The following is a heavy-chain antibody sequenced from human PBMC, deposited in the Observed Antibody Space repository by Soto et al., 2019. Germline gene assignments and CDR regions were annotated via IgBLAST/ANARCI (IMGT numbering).Heavy chain of an antibody. CDR2: NYYSGST. Sequence: SETLSLTCTVSGASISSTYYYWSWIRQSPGKGLEWIGYNYYSGSTYYNPSLTGRVTISIDTSKNQFSLRLSSVTAADTAVYYCARDRGYCSSTSCYPADNWFDPWGQGTLVTVSS. J-gene: IGHJ5*02. D-gene: IGHD2-2*01. CDR1: GASISSTYYY. CDR3: ARDRGYCSSTSCYPADNWFDP. V-gene: IGHV4-30-4*01.